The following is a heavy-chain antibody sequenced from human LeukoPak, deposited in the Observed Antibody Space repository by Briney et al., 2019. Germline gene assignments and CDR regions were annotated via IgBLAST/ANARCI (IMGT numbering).Heavy chain of an antibody. J-gene: IGHJ5*02. CDR2: IIPIFGTA. CDR1: GGTFSTYA. Sequence: SVKVSCKASGGTFSTYAINWVRQAPGQGLGWMGGIIPIFGTAIYAQKFQGRVTITADESTSTAYMELSSLRSEDTAVYYCARDIRNWFDPWGQGTLVTVSS. CDR3: ARDIRNWFDP. V-gene: IGHV1-69*13.